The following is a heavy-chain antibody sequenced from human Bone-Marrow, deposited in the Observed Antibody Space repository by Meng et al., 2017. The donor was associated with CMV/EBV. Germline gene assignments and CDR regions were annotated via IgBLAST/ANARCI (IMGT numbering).Heavy chain of an antibody. CDR3: AKDVEKDAFDI. D-gene: IGHD2-21*01. CDR2: IRSKAYGGTT. Sequence: GGSLRLSCTASGFTFGDYAMSWVRQAPGKGLEWVGFIRSKAYGGTTEYAASVKGRFTISRDDSKSIAYLQMNSLKTEDTAVYYCAKDVEKDAFDIWGQGTMVTVSS. CDR1: GFTFGDYA. J-gene: IGHJ3*02. V-gene: IGHV3-49*04.